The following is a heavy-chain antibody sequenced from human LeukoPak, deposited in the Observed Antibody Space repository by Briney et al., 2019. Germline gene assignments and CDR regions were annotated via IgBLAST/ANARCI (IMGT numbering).Heavy chain of an antibody. Sequence: GGSLRLSCAASGFTFSSYAMSWVRQAPGKGLEWVSSITSGGSTYYADSVKGRFTISRDNSKNTLYLQINSLRAEDTAVYYCARRPIVGAYYFDYWGQGTLVTVSS. D-gene: IGHD1-26*01. CDR3: ARRPIVGAYYFDY. CDR1: GFTFSSYA. J-gene: IGHJ4*02. V-gene: IGHV3-23*01. CDR2: ITSGGST.